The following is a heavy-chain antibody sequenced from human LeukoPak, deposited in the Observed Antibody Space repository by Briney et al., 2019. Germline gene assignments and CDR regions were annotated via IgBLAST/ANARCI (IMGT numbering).Heavy chain of an antibody. D-gene: IGHD2-2*01. CDR3: ARETYCTNTSCPIGDHFDY. J-gene: IGHJ4*02. V-gene: IGHV3-21*01. CDR1: GFTFSSYW. Sequence: PGGSLRLSCAASGFTFSSYWMSWVRQAPGKGLEWVSSISSSSRYIYYADSVKGRFTISRDNAKNSLYLQMNSLRAEDTAVYYCARETYCTNTSCPIGDHFDYWGQGTLVTVSS. CDR2: ISSSSRYI.